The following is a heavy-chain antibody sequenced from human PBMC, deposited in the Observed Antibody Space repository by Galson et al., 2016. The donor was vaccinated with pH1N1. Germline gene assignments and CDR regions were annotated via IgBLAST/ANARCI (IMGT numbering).Heavy chain of an antibody. CDR3: ARGYSKSSQFDD. CDR1: GGAFNNYA. D-gene: IGHD5-12*01. V-gene: IGHV1-69*01. J-gene: IGHJ4*02. CDR2: LIPILDSA. Sequence: CKASGGAFNNYAFNWVRQAPGQGLEWMGGLIPILDSAHYAQKFQDRITITADESTRTAYLELSSLRSEDTAMYFCARGYSKSSQFDDWGQGTLVTVSS.